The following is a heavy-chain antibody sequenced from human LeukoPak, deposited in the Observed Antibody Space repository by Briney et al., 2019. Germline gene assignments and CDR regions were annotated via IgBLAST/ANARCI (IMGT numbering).Heavy chain of an antibody. CDR2: INHSGST. J-gene: IGHJ5*02. Sequence: SDTLSLTCAVYGGSFSGYYWIWIRQPPGKGLEWIGEINHSGSTNYNPSLKSRVTISVDTSKNQFSLKLSSVTAADTAVYYCARGRITKYNWFDPWGQGTLVTVSS. CDR3: ARGRITKYNWFDP. D-gene: IGHD1-1*01. V-gene: IGHV4-34*01. CDR1: GGSFSGYY.